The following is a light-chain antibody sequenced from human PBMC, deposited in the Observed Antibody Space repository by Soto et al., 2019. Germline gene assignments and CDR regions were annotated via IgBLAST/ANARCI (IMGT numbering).Light chain of an antibody. V-gene: IGLV2-14*01. CDR1: SSDVGGYNY. Sequence: QSVLTQPASVSGSPGQSITISCTGTSSDVGGYNYVSWYQQHPGKAPKLMIYDVSNPPSGVANRFSGSKSCNTASLTISGLQAEDEADYYGSPYTSSSTPPVVFGGGTKLTVL. CDR3: SPYTSSSTPPVV. CDR2: DVS. J-gene: IGLJ2*01.